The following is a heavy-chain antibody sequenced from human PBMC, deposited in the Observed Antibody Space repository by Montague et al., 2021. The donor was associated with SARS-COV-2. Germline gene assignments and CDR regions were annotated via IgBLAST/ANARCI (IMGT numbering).Heavy chain of an antibody. CDR1: GVSLTSNNVG. CDR3: AHRRRNYGMDV. CDR2: VYWDDDK. V-gene: IGHV2-5*02. J-gene: IGHJ6*02. Sequence: PALEKPTQTLTLTCTFSGVSLTSNNVGVGWIRRPPGKALECLAFVYWDDDKRYSPSLQSRLTITKDTSKNQVVLTMTNMDPVDTGTYYCAHRRRNYGMDVWGQGTTVTVSS.